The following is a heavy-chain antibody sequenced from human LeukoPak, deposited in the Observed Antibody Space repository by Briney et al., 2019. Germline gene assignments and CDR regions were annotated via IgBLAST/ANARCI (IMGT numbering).Heavy chain of an antibody. CDR1: GGSFSGYY. CDR3: ARRITVSATNWFDP. V-gene: IGHV4-34*01. J-gene: IGHJ5*02. CDR2: INHSGST. D-gene: IGHD6-19*01. Sequence: PETLSLTCAVYGGSFSGYYWSWIRQPPRKGLEWIGEINHSGSTNYNPSLKSRVTISVDTSKNQFSLRLSSVTAADTAIYYCARRITVSATNWFDPWGQGTLVTVSS.